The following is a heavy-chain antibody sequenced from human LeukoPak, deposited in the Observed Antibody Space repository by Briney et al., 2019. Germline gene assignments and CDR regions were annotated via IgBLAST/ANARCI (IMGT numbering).Heavy chain of an antibody. CDR3: ARGYSSSVHY. V-gene: IGHV1-46*01. CDR2: INPGGGTT. CDR1: GYTFTSCY. D-gene: IGHD6-13*01. J-gene: IGHJ4*02. Sequence: ASVKVSCKASGYTFTSCYIHWVRQAPGQGLEWMGIINPGGGTTSSPQKFQGRVTMTRDTSTSTVYLELSSLRSEDTAVYYCARGYSSSVHYWGQGTLVTVSS.